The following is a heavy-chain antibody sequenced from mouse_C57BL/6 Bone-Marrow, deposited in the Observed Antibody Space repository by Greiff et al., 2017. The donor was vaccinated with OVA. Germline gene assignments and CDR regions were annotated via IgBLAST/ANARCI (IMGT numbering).Heavy chain of an antibody. J-gene: IGHJ2*01. D-gene: IGHD1-1*01. CDR2: INPSNGGT. V-gene: IGHV1-53*01. CDR3: ERPHYYGSSYGVY. CDR1: GYTFTSYW. Sequence: VQLQQPGTELVKPGASVKLSCKASGYTFTSYWMHWVKQRPGQGLEWIGNINPSNGGTTYNEKFKSKATLTVDKSSSTAYMQLSSLTAEDSAVYYCERPHYYGSSYGVYWGQGTTLTVSS.